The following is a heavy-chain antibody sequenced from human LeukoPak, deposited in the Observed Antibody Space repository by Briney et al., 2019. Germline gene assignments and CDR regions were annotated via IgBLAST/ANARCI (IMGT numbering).Heavy chain of an antibody. CDR2: ISPNSGGT. Sequence: ASVKVSCKASGYTFTGYYMHWVRQAPGQGLEWMGWISPNSGGTNYAQKFQGRVTMTRDTSISPAYMELSRLRSDDTAVYYCARVEPAPSGYCSSTSCEGWFDPWGQGTLVTVSS. J-gene: IGHJ5*02. CDR3: ARVEPAPSGYCSSTSCEGWFDP. CDR1: GYTFTGYY. V-gene: IGHV1-2*02. D-gene: IGHD2-2*01.